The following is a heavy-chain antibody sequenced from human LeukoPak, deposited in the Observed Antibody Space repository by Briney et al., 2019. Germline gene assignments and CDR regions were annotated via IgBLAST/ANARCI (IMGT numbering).Heavy chain of an antibody. V-gene: IGHV4-34*01. CDR1: GGSFSGYY. Sequence: SETLSLTCAVYGGSFSGYYWSWIRQPPGKGLEWIGEINHSGSTNYNPSLKSRVTISVDTSKNQFSLKLSSVTAADTAVYYCARGGGCCSGGSCYTIWFDPWGQGTLVTVSS. CDR2: INHSGST. D-gene: IGHD2-15*01. CDR3: ARGGGCCSGGSCYTIWFDP. J-gene: IGHJ5*02.